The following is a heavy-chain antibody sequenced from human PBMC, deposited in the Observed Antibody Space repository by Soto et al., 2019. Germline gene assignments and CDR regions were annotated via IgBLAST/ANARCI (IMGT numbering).Heavy chain of an antibody. D-gene: IGHD3-3*01. J-gene: IGHJ5*02. CDR2: ISSSSSTI. CDR3: ARDRYDFWSGYSWFDP. V-gene: IGHV3-48*01. CDR1: GFTFSSYS. Sequence: PGGSLRLSCAASGFTFSSYSMNWVRQAPGKGLEWVSYISSSSSTIYYAGSVKGRFTISRDNAKNSLYLQMNSLRAEDTAVYYCARDRYDFWSGYSWFDPWGQGTLVTAPQ.